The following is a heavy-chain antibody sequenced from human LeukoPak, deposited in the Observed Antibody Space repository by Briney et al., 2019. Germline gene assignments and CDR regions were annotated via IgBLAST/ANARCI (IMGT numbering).Heavy chain of an antibody. D-gene: IGHD3-9*01. CDR3: AKDTNYDILTGYHFDY. CDR1: GFTFSSYA. Sequence: GGSLRLSCAASGFTFSSYAMTWVLQAPGKGLEWVSAVSGSGGSTYYADSVKGRFTISRDNSKNTLYLQMNSLRAEDTALYHCAKDTNYDILTGYHFDYWGQGTLVTVSS. V-gene: IGHV3-23*01. J-gene: IGHJ4*02. CDR2: VSGSGGST.